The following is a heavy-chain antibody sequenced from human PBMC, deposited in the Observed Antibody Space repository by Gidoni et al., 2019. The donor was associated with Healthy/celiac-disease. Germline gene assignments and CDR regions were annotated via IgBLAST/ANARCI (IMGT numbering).Heavy chain of an antibody. CDR2: IIPIFGTA. V-gene: IGHV1-69*06. D-gene: IGHD2-2*01. Sequence: QVQLVQSGAEVKKPGSSVKVSCKASGGTFSSYAIRWVRQAPGQGLEWMGGIIPIFGTANYAQKFQGRVTITADKSTSTAYMELSSLRSEDTAVYYCARGSAAGYCSSTSCPLYGMDVWGQGTTVTVSS. CDR1: GGTFSSYA. J-gene: IGHJ6*02. CDR3: ARGSAAGYCSSTSCPLYGMDV.